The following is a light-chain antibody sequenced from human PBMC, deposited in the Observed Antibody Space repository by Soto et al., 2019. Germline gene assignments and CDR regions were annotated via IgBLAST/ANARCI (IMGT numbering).Light chain of an antibody. J-gene: IGKJ2*01. V-gene: IGKV3-11*01. CDR3: QQRSSWSYT. Sequence: EIVLTQSPATLSLSPGERATLSCRASQSLSVFLAWYQHIPGQAPRLLIYDASSRASGIPARFSGSGSGTDFTLPISNLEPDDSAVYYCQQRSSWSYTFGQGTKLQIK. CDR2: DAS. CDR1: QSLSVF.